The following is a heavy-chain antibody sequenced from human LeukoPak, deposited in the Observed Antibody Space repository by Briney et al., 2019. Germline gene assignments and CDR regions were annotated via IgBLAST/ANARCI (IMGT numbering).Heavy chain of an antibody. CDR2: IKQDGSEK. D-gene: IGHD4-17*01. CDR3: ARDDTVTTRVGFID. V-gene: IGHV3-7*01. J-gene: IGHJ4*02. Sequence: GGSLRLSCAASGFTFSSYWMSWVRQAPGKGLEWVANIKQDGSEKYYVDSVKGRFTISRDNTKNSLYLQMNSLRAEDTAVYYCARDDTVTTRVGFIDWGQGTLVTVSS. CDR1: GFTFSSYW.